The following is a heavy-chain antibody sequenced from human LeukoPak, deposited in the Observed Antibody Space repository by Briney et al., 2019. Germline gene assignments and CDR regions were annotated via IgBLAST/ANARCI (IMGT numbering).Heavy chain of an antibody. CDR2: VSYDGSNK. V-gene: IGHV3-30*18. D-gene: IGHD5-24*01. Sequence: GGSLRLSCAASGFTFSSYGMHWVRQAPGKGLEWVAVVSYDGSNKYYADSVKGRFTISRDNSKNTLYLQMNGLRAEDTAVYYCAKDYEDGYNQGAFDIWGQGTMVTVSS. CDR3: AKDYEDGYNQGAFDI. CDR1: GFTFSSYG. J-gene: IGHJ3*02.